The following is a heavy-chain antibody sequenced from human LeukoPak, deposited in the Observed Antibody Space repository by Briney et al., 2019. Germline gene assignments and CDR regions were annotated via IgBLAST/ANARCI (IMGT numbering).Heavy chain of an antibody. J-gene: IGHJ6*02. CDR3: ARGFWSGSDYYYYGMDV. V-gene: IGHV1-69*04. D-gene: IGHD3-3*01. CDR2: LIPILGIA. CDR1: GGTFSSDA. Sequence: GASVKASCKASGGTFSSDAISWVRQAPGQGLEWMGRLIPILGIANYAQKFQGRVTITADKSTGTAYMELSSLRSEDTAVYYCARGFWSGSDYYYYGMDVWGQGTTVTVSS.